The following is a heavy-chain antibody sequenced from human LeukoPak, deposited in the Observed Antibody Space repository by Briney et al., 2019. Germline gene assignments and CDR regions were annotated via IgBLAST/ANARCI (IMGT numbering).Heavy chain of an antibody. CDR3: ARQGPSGGRYCSGGSCAFDY. D-gene: IGHD2-15*01. Sequence: GGSLRLSCAASGFTFSSYAMHWVRQAPGKGLEWVAVISYDGSNKYYADSVKGRFTISRDNSKNTLYLQMNSLRAEDTAVYYCARQGPSGGRYCSGGSCAFDYWGQGTLVTVSS. CDR2: ISYDGSNK. J-gene: IGHJ4*02. CDR1: GFTFSSYA. V-gene: IGHV3-30*04.